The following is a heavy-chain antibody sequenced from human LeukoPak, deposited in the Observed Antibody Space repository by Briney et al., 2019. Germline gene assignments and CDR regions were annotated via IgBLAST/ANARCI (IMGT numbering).Heavy chain of an antibody. V-gene: IGHV4-34*01. CDR3: ARGSHYYGSGSYSDAFDI. CDR1: GGSFSGYY. CDR2: INHSGST. Sequence: PSETLSLTCAVYGGSFSGYYWSWIRQPPGKGLEWIGEINHSGSTNYNPSLKSRVTISVDTSKSQFSLKLSSVTAADTAVYYCARGSHYYGSGSYSDAFDIWGQGTMVTVSS. D-gene: IGHD3-10*01. J-gene: IGHJ3*02.